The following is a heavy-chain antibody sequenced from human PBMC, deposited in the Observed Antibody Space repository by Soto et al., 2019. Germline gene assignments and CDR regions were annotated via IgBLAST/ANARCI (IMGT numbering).Heavy chain of an antibody. J-gene: IGHJ3*02. Sequence: LVKVSLNGSGGAFSSYAITWGRQAHGQGLEWMGGIIPIFGTPNYAQNFQGRVTITADESTSTAYMELSSLGSEDTAVYYCARDSRDSSGYRAFDIWGQGTMVTVSS. CDR1: GGAFSSYA. V-gene: IGHV1-69*01. CDR2: IIPIFGTP. CDR3: ARDSRDSSGYRAFDI. D-gene: IGHD3-22*01.